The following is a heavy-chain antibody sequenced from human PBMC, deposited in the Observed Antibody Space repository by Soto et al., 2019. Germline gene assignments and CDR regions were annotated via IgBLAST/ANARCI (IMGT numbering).Heavy chain of an antibody. V-gene: IGHV3-23*01. J-gene: IGHJ1*01. CDR2: SSGSGAET. Sequence: AGGSLRLSCAASGFTVGSYAMTWVRQAPGKGLEWVSGSSGSGAETYYADSVKGRFTVSRDNSKNTLYLQMNSLRAEDTAFYYCARHVESTAATDSWGQGTLVTVSS. CDR1: GFTVGSYA. D-gene: IGHD2-15*01. CDR3: ARHVESTAATDS.